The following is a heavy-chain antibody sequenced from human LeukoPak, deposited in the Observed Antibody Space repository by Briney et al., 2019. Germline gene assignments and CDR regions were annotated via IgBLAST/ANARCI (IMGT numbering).Heavy chain of an antibody. Sequence: PGGSLRLSCAASGFTFSSYSMNWVRQAPGKGLEWVSSISSSSSYIYYADSVKGRFTISRDNAKNSLYLQMNSLRAEDTAVYYCAGVAENIAAAGMDVWGKGTTVTVSS. V-gene: IGHV3-21*01. CDR2: ISSSSSYI. D-gene: IGHD6-13*01. CDR1: GFTFSSYS. CDR3: AGVAENIAAAGMDV. J-gene: IGHJ6*04.